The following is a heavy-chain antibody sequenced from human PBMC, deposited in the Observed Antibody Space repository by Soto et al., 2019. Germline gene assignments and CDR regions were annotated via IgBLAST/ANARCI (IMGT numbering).Heavy chain of an antibody. CDR3: ARASELLWFGELLGNWFDP. V-gene: IGHV1-46*01. D-gene: IGHD3-10*01. CDR2: VNPNGGFT. CDR1: GYSFTTYY. Sequence: ASVKVSCKASGYSFTTYYMQWVRQAPGQGLEWMGIVNPNGGFTNYAQKFQGRVTMTRDTSTSTVYMELSSLKSEDAAVYYCARASELLWFGELLGNWFDPWGQG. J-gene: IGHJ5*02.